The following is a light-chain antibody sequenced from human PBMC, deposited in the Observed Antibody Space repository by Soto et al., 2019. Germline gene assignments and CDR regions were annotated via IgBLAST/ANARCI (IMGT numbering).Light chain of an antibody. Sequence: EIVLTQSPGTLSLSPGERATLSCRASQSVSSSYLAWYQQKPGQAPRLLIYGASSRATGIPDRFSGSGSGTDFTLTISRLEPEDFAVYYCQQYGSSPPSTFGHGTRLDIK. CDR2: GAS. J-gene: IGKJ5*01. V-gene: IGKV3-20*01. CDR1: QSVSSSY. CDR3: QQYGSSPPST.